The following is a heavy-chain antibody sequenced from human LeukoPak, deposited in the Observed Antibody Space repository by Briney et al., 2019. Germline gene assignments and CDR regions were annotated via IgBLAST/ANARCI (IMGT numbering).Heavy chain of an antibody. V-gene: IGHV4-38-2*01. J-gene: IGHJ4*02. CDR1: GYSISSGYY. CDR2: IYHSGRT. Sequence: SETLSLTCAVSGYSISSGYYWGWIRQPPGKGLEWIGSIYHSGRTYYNPSLKSRVTISVDTSKNQFSLKLSSVAAADTAVYYCARHYNPYYFDYWGREPWSPSPQ. D-gene: IGHD5-24*01. CDR3: ARHYNPYYFDY.